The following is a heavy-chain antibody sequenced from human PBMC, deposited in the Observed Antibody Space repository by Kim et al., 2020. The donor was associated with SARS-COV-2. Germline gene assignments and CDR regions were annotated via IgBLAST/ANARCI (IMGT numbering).Heavy chain of an antibody. D-gene: IGHD3-10*01. Sequence: SETLSLTCAVYGGSFSGYYWSWIRQPPGKGLEWIGEINHSGSTNYNPSLKSRVTISVDTSKNQFSLKLSSVTAADTAVYYCARGPVTMVRGVMKHYYYYGMDVWGQGTTVTVSS. CDR2: INHSGST. V-gene: IGHV4-34*01. CDR3: ARGPVTMVRGVMKHYYYYGMDV. CDR1: GGSFSGYY. J-gene: IGHJ6*02.